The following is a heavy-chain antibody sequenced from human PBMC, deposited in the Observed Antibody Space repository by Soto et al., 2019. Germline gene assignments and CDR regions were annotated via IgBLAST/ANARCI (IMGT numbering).Heavy chain of an antibody. J-gene: IGHJ6*03. V-gene: IGHV1-46*01. Sequence: ASVKVSCKASGCIFINYYIHWVRQAPGQGLEWIGIINPNGGSTNYAQKFRGRVTMARDTSTSTVYMDLSSLRSDDTAMYYCARHRILWSYYYMDVWGKGTTVTVSS. CDR3: ARHRILWSYYYMDV. CDR2: INPNGGST. CDR1: GCIFINYY. D-gene: IGHD2-21*01.